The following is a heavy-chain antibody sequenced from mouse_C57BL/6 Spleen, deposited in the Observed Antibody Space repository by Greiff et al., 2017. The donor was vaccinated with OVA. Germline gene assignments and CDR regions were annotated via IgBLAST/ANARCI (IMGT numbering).Heavy chain of an antibody. D-gene: IGHD1-1*01. CDR3: ARNYGSSHAMDY. Sequence: EVKLMESGGGLVKPGGSLKLSCAASGFTFSDYGMHWVRQAPEKGLEWVAYISSGSSTIYYADTVKGRFTISRDNAKNTLFLQMTSLRSEDTAMYYCARNYGSSHAMDYWGQGTSVTVSS. V-gene: IGHV5-17*01. CDR2: ISSGSSTI. J-gene: IGHJ4*01. CDR1: GFTFSDYG.